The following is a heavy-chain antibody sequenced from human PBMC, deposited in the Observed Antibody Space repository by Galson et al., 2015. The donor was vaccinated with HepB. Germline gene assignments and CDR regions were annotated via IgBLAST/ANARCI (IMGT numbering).Heavy chain of an antibody. Sequence: YYWGWIRQSPGKGLEWIGSIYYSGSTYYNPSLKSRVTISVDTSKNQFSLKLSSVTAADTAVYYCARLSLSGGLLWFGELAHRLGTKTPYYFDYWGQGTLVTVSS. CDR1: YY. D-gene: IGHD3-10*01. CDR3: ARLSLSGGLLWFGELAHRLGTKTPYYFDY. V-gene: IGHV4-39*01. J-gene: IGHJ4*02. CDR2: IYYSGST.